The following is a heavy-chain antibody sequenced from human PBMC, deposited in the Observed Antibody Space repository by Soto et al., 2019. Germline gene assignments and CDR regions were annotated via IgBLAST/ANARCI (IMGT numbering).Heavy chain of an antibody. CDR3: ARSAYGDYFYYYYMDV. Sequence: EVQLVESGGGLVQPGGSQRLSCAASGFTFSSYWMHWVRQAPGKGLVWVSRINSDGSTTNYANSVKGRFTISRDIAKNTLYLQMNSLRAEDTAVYCCARSAYGDYFYYYYMDVWGKGTTVTVSS. V-gene: IGHV3-74*01. D-gene: IGHD4-17*01. J-gene: IGHJ6*03. CDR1: GFTFSSYW. CDR2: INSDGSTT.